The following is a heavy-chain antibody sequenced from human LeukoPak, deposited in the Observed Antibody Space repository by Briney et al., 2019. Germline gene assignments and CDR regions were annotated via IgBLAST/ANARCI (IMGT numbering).Heavy chain of an antibody. CDR1: AYSFTIYT. Sequence: GASVTVSCKASAYSFTIYTIHWVRQAPGQRLEWMGWINAGNGNRRYSQNFQGRITITRDTSATTAYMELSSLRPEDTAVYYCARTTRSWYEDNDAFDIWGQGTTVTVSS. CDR3: ARTTRSWYEDNDAFDI. V-gene: IGHV1-3*01. CDR2: INAGNGNR. J-gene: IGHJ3*02. D-gene: IGHD6-13*01.